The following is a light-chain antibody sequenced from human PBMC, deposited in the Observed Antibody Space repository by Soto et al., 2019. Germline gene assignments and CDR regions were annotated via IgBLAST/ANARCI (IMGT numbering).Light chain of an antibody. CDR2: GAS. V-gene: IGKV1-33*01. CDR1: QDITNY. J-gene: IGKJ2*01. Sequence: DIQMTQSPSSLSASVGDRVTITCQASQDITNYLNWYQQKSGRAPKLLIYGASNLETGVTARFSGSGSGKDFTFTISRMQPEDIATYCCQQYDDLPYTVGQGTKLEIK. CDR3: QQYDDLPYT.